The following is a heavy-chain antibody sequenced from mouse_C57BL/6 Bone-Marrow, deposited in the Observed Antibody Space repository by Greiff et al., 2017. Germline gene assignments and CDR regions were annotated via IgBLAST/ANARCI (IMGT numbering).Heavy chain of an antibody. CDR3: ARGKDYDYDVSWFAY. D-gene: IGHD2-4*01. Sequence: QVQLKQPGAELVKPGASVKLSCKASGYTFTSYWMHWVKQRPGQGLEWIGMIHPNSGSTNYNEKFKSKATLTVDKSSSTAYMQLSSLTSEDSAVYYCARGKDYDYDVSWFAYWGQGTLVTVSA. CDR1: GYTFTSYW. V-gene: IGHV1-64*01. CDR2: IHPNSGST. J-gene: IGHJ3*01.